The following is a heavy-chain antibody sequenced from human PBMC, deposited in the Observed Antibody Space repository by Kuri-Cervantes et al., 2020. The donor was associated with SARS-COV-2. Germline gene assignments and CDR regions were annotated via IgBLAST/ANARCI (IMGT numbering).Heavy chain of an antibody. CDR1: GGSISSSSYY. J-gene: IGHJ3*02. Sequence: ESLKISCTVSGGSISSSSYYWGWFRQPPGKGLEWIGSIYYSGSTYYNPSLKRRVTISVDTSKNQFSLNLSTVTAADTAVYYCARSRAMIVAQADAFDIWGQGTMVTVSS. CDR2: IYYSGST. V-gene: IGHV4-39*01. CDR3: ARSRAMIVAQADAFDI. D-gene: IGHD3-22*01.